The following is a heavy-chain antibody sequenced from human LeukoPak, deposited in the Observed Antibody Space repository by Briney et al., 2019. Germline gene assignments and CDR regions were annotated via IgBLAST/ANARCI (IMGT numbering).Heavy chain of an antibody. V-gene: IGHV4-39*01. CDR3: ARGFTIFGVVIIESYYYYMDV. Sequence: PSETLSLTCTVSGGSISSSNYYWGWIRQPPGKGLEWIGSIYYSGNTYYNPSLKSRVTISVDTSKNQFSLKLRSVTAADTAVYYCARGFTIFGVVIIESYYYYMDVWGKGTTVTVSS. D-gene: IGHD3-3*01. J-gene: IGHJ6*03. CDR1: GGSISSSNYY. CDR2: IYYSGNT.